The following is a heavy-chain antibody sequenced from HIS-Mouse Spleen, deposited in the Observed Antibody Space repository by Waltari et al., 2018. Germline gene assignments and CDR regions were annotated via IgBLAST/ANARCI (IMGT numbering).Heavy chain of an antibody. CDR3: AREFGLLPPISSRDYDAFDI. J-gene: IGHJ3*02. CDR1: GGSISSSSYY. CDR2: IYYSGST. Sequence: QLQLQESGPGLVKPSETLSLTCPVSGGSISSSSYYWGWIRQPPGKGLEVIGSIYYSGSTYYNPSLKSRVTISVDTSKNQFSLKLSSVTAADTAVYYCAREFGLLPPISSRDYDAFDIWGQGTMVTVSS. V-gene: IGHV4-39*07. D-gene: IGHD3-10*01.